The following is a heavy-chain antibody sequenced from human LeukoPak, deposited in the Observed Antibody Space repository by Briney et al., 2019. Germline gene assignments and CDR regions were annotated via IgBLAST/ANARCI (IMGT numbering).Heavy chain of an antibody. CDR1: GYSFTNKW. CDR3: AIPYYGDYFDY. D-gene: IGHD4-17*01. Sequence: GESLQISCKAPGYSFTNKWIAWVRQMPGKGLEWMGILYPGDSDTRYRPSFQGQVTISADKSISTAYLQWSSLKASDTAMYYCAIPYYGDYFDYWGQGTLVTVSS. V-gene: IGHV5-51*01. J-gene: IGHJ4*02. CDR2: LYPGDSDT.